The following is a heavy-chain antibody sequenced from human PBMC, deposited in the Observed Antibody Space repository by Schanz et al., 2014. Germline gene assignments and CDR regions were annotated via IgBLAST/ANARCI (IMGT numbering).Heavy chain of an antibody. D-gene: IGHD3-22*01. CDR3: ARPPHDSSGYYPFDY. V-gene: IGHV3-48*04. CDR1: GFTFSGYS. J-gene: IGHJ4*02. CDR2: VSSSSSYT. Sequence: DVHLLESGGGLVQPGGSLRLSCAASGFTFSGYSMNWVRQAPGKGLEWVSYVSSSSSYTHYADSVKGRFTISRDNAKNSLYLQMNSLRAEDTAVYYCARPPHDSSGYYPFDYWGQGTLVTVSS.